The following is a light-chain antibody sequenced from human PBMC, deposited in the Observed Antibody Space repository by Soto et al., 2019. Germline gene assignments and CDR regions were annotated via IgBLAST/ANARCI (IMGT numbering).Light chain of an antibody. J-gene: IGKJ1*01. V-gene: IGKV3-15*01. Sequence: EIVMPQSPATLSVSPGERATLSCRASHSVSSNLAWYQQKPVQAPRLLIYGASTRATGIPARFSGSGSGTEFTLTISGLQSEDFAVYYCQQYNNWPPWTFGQVTKVEIK. CDR3: QQYNNWPPWT. CDR2: GAS. CDR1: HSVSSN.